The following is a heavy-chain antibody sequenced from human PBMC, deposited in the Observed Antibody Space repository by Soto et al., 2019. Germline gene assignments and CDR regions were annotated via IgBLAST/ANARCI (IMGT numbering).Heavy chain of an antibody. D-gene: IGHD5-12*01. Sequence: PGGSLRLSCAASGFTVSSYHMSWVRQAPGKGLEWVSYISSSSSYTNYADSVKGRFTISRDNAKNSLYLQMNSLRAEDTAVYYCARDHHRYSGYDYVDYWGQGTLVTVSS. CDR3: ARDHHRYSGYDYVDY. CDR1: GFTVSSYH. V-gene: IGHV3-11*05. J-gene: IGHJ4*02. CDR2: ISSSSSYT.